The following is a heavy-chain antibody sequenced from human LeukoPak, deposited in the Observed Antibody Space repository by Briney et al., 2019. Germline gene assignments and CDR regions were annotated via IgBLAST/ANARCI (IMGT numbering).Heavy chain of an antibody. CDR2: IHYSGST. J-gene: IGHJ3*02. CDR3: ARAFGCYPGICGFDI. V-gene: IGHV4-59*01. D-gene: IGHD2-15*01. CDR1: GGSFSDYY. Sequence: SETLSLTCAVYGGSFSDYYWSWIRQPPGKGLEWIGYIHYSGSTNYNPSLKSRVTISGDTSQNQFSLKLNSVTAADTAMYYCARAFGCYPGICGFDIWGQGTMVTVSS.